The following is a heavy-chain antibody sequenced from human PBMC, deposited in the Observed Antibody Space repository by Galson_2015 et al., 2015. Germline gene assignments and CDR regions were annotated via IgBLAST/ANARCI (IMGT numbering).Heavy chain of an antibody. V-gene: IGHV3-53*01. D-gene: IGHD7-27*01. Sequence: SLRLSCAASGFTVSSSYMTWVRQTPGKGPEWVALIQSDGTTYYTDSVEGRFSISRDNPKNTLYLQMNSLRVEDTAVYYCRRGHWGDVQSWGQGTLVTVSS. J-gene: IGHJ5*02. CDR3: RRGHWGDVQS. CDR2: IQSDGTT. CDR1: GFTVSSSY.